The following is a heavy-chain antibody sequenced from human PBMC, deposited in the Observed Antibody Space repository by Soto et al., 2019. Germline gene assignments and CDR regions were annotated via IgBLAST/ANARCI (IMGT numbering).Heavy chain of an antibody. CDR1: GFTFSSYA. J-gene: IGHJ6*02. Sequence: GGSLRLSCAASGFTFSSYAMSWVRQAPGKGLEWVSAISGSGGSTYYADSVKGRFTISRDNSKNTLYLQMNSLRAEDTAVYYCAKDRLPSSGRSIYYYYGMDVWGQGTTVTVSS. CDR2: ISGSGGST. D-gene: IGHD6-19*01. V-gene: IGHV3-23*01. CDR3: AKDRLPSSGRSIYYYYGMDV.